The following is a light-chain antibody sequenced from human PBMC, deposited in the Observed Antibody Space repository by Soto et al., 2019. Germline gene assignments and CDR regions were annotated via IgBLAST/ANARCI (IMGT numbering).Light chain of an antibody. CDR1: SSDVGGFNH. CDR3: CSYAGTYTDV. V-gene: IGLV2-11*01. Sequence: QSALTQPRSVSGSPGQSVTISCTGTSSDVGGFNHVSWYQQHPGKDPKLMIYDVSERPSGVPDRFSGSKSGNTASLTISGLQADDEADYYCCSYAGTYTDVFGTGTKVTVL. CDR2: DVS. J-gene: IGLJ1*01.